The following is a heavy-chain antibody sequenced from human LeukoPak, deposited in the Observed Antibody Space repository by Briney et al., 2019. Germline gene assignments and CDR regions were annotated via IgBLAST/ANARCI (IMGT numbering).Heavy chain of an antibody. D-gene: IGHD2/OR15-2a*01. CDR2: ISSSSSYI. V-gene: IGHV3-21*01. CDR3: ARIFHAFDY. Sequence: KPGGSLRLSCAASGFTFSSYSMNWVRQAPGKGLEWVSSISSSSSYIYYAVSVKGRFTISRDNAKNSLYLQMNSLRAEDTAVYYCARIFHAFDYWGQGTLVTVSS. J-gene: IGHJ4*02. CDR1: GFTFSSYS.